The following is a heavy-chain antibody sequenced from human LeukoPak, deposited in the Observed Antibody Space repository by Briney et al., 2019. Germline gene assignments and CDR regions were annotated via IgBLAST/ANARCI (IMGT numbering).Heavy chain of an antibody. V-gene: IGHV3-11*01. CDR2: ISSSGYTT. J-gene: IGHJ2*01. D-gene: IGHD6-13*01. CDR1: GFSFSAYY. CDR3: ARLGPAAAGRGYWYFDL. Sequence: PGGSLRLSCAVSGFSFSAYYMTWIRQAPGKGLEWVSYISSSGYTTYYADSVKGRFTISRDNAKNSLYLQMNSLRAEDTPVYYCARLGPAAAGRGYWYFDLWGRGTWSPSPQ.